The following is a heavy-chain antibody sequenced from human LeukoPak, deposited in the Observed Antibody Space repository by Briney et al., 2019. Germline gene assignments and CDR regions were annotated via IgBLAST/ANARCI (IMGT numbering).Heavy chain of an antibody. V-gene: IGHV3-7*03. D-gene: IGHD2-15*01. CDR2: IKEDGSEK. CDR3: ARDPTNGYCSGGTCSDY. Sequence: QPAGALRLSCAASGFTCRNYWMTWVRQAPGKGLEWVANIKEDGSEKYYVGSVKGRFTISRDNAENSLSLQMNSLRAEDTAVYYCARDPTNGYCSGGTCSDYWGQGTLVTVSS. CDR1: GFTCRNYW. J-gene: IGHJ4*02.